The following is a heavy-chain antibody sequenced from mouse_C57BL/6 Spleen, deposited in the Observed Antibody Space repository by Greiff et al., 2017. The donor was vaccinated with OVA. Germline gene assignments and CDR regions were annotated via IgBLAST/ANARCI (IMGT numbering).Heavy chain of an antibody. CDR1: GFTFSSYA. CDR2: ISDGGSYT. Sequence: EVKLVESGGGLVKPGGSLKLSCAASGFTFSSYAMSWVRQTPEKRLEWVATISDGGSYTYYPDNVKGRFTISRDNAKNILYLQMSHMKSEDTAMXYCARGVDDYDGDYWGQGTTLTVSS. V-gene: IGHV5-4*03. J-gene: IGHJ2*01. D-gene: IGHD2-4*01. CDR3: ARGVDDYDGDY.